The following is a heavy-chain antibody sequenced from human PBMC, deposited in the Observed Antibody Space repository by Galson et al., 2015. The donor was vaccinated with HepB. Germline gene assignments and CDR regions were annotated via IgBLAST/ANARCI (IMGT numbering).Heavy chain of an antibody. Sequence: SLRLSCAASGFTFSRYWMSWVRQAPGKGLEWVANIKQDGSEKYYVDSVKGRFTISRGNAKNSLYLQMNSLRADDTAVYYCARDPPHYDFPDYWGQGTLVTVSS. CDR2: IKQDGSEK. J-gene: IGHJ4*02. CDR1: GFTFSRYW. V-gene: IGHV3-7*03. CDR3: ARDPPHYDFPDY. D-gene: IGHD3-3*01.